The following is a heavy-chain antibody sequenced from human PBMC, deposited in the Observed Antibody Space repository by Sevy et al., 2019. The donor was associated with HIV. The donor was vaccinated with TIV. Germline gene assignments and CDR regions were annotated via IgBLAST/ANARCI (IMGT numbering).Heavy chain of an antibody. J-gene: IGHJ6*02. CDR1: GYTFTGYY. Sequence: ASVKVSCKASGYTFTGYYMHWVRQAPGQGLEWMGWINPNSGGTNYAQKFQGRVTMTRDTSISTAYMELSRLRSDDTAVYYCATSSIAVAGTNYYYDYGMDVWGQGTTVTVSS. V-gene: IGHV1-2*02. D-gene: IGHD6-19*01. CDR2: INPNSGGT. CDR3: ATSSIAVAGTNYYYDYGMDV.